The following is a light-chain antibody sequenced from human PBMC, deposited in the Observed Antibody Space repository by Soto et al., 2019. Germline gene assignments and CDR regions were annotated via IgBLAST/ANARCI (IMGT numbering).Light chain of an antibody. J-gene: IGKJ5*01. CDR2: GAS. Sequence: DIQMTQSPSTPASVGDRVTITCRASQSISRWLAWYQQKPGKAPKLLIYGASSLESGVPSRFSGSGSGTEFTLTISSLLPDDFATYYCQQYNSYSTFGQGTRLEIK. CDR3: QQYNSYST. CDR1: QSISRW. V-gene: IGKV1-5*03.